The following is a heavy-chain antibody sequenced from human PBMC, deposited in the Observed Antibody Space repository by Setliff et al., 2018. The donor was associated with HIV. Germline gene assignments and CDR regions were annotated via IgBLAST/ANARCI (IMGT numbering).Heavy chain of an antibody. J-gene: IGHJ6*02. CDR1: GYNFENYA. CDR3: ARVGSSGWRYYYYGMDV. V-gene: IGHV7-4-1*02. Sequence: ASVKVSCKTSGYNFENYAINWVRQAPGQGLEWMGWINTNTGNPTYAQGFTGRFVFSLDTSVSTAYLQISSLKAEDTAVYYCARVGSSGWRYYYYGMDVWGQGTTVTVSS. D-gene: IGHD6-19*01. CDR2: INTNTGNP.